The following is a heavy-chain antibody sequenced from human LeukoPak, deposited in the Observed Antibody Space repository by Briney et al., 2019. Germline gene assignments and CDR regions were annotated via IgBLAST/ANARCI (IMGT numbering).Heavy chain of an antibody. Sequence: SVKVSCKASGGTFSSYAISWVRQAPGQGLEWMGRIIPTLGIANYAQKFQGRVTITADKSTSTAYMELSSLRSEDTAVYYCARDLRGQGVHSRIDNFDYWGQGTLVTVSS. D-gene: IGHD1-26*01. J-gene: IGHJ4*02. V-gene: IGHV1-69*04. CDR2: IIPTLGIA. CDR1: GGTFSSYA. CDR3: ARDLRGQGVHSRIDNFDY.